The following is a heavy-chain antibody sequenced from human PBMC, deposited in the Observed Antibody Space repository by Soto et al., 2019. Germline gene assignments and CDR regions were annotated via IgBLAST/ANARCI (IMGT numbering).Heavy chain of an antibody. CDR3: AHRTYYYGSGHVFQH. CDR1: GFSLSTRGEG. CDR2: SYWNDDK. V-gene: IGHV2-5*01. J-gene: IGHJ1*01. D-gene: IGHD3-10*01. Sequence: GPTLVNPTQTLTLTCTFSGFSLSTRGEGVGWIRQPPGKALEWLALSYWNDDKRYSPSLKSRLTITKGTSEDQVVLTMTNMDPVDTATYYCAHRTYYYGSGHVFQHWGQGTLVTVSS.